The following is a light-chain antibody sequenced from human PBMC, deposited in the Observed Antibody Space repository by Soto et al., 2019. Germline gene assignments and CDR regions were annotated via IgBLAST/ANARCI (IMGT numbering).Light chain of an antibody. J-gene: IGKJ5*01. V-gene: IGKV3-15*01. CDR3: QQYGSSPLIS. Sequence: IMMTQSPATLSVSLVESATLSCRAGQTIYSNVAWYQQRPGQVPRLLIYGASTRAADVPARFSGGGSGTEFTLTISSLQSEDFAVYYCQQYGSSPLISFGQGTRLEIK. CDR2: GAS. CDR1: QTIYSN.